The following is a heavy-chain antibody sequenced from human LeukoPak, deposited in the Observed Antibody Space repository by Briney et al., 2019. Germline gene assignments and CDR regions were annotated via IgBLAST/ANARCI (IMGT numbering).Heavy chain of an antibody. V-gene: IGHV3-15*01. CDR1: GFTFSNAW. CDR3: TTRFLEWLLYPEDY. D-gene: IGHD3-3*01. CDR2: IKSKTDGGAT. J-gene: IGHJ4*02. Sequence: PGGSLRLSCAASGFTFSNAWMSWVRQAPGKGLEWVGRIKSKTDGGATDYAAPVKGRFTISRDDSKNTLYLQMNSLKTEDAAVYYCTTRFLEWLLYPEDYWGQGTLVTVSS.